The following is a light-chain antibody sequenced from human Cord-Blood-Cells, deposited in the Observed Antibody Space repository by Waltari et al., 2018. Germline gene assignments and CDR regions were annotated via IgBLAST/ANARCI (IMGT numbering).Light chain of an antibody. CDR3: QAWDSSTVV. CDR2: QDS. V-gene: IGLV3-1*01. CDR1: NLGDKY. J-gene: IGLJ2*01. Sequence: SYELTQPPSVSVSPGQTASITCSGDNLGDKYACWYQQKPGRSPVLVIYQDSKRPSGIPARFSGSNSGNTATLTISGTQAMDEADYYCQAWDSSTVVFGGGTKLTVL.